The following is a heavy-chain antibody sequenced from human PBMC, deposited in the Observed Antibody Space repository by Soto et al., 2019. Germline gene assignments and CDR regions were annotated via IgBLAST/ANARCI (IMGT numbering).Heavy chain of an antibody. CDR1: GGSFSGYY. CDR2: INHSGST. CDR3: ARVSPYSSSWNLTIPINWFDP. V-gene: IGHV4-34*01. Sequence: SETLSLTCAVYGGSFSGYYWSWIRQPPGKGLEWIGEINHSGSTNYNPSLKSRVTISVDTSKNQFSLKLSSVTAADTAVYYCARVSPYSSSWNLTIPINWFDPWGQGTLVTVSS. D-gene: IGHD6-13*01. J-gene: IGHJ5*02.